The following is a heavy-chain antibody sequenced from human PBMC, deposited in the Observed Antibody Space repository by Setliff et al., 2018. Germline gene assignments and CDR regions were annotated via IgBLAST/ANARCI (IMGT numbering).Heavy chain of an antibody. V-gene: IGHV4-59*11. CDR1: GVSITSHY. CDR2: IHHSGST. CDR3: ARDNIGPDALDI. J-gene: IGHJ3*02. Sequence: SETLSLTCTVSGVSITSHYWSWIRQPPGRALEWIGYIHHSGSTNYNPSLKSRVTLSMGTSRNHFSLNLTSLTAADTALYYCARDNIGPDALDIWGQGTMVTVSS.